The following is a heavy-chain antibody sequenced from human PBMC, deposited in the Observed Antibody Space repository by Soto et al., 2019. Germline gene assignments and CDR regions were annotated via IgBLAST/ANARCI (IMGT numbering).Heavy chain of an antibody. CDR3: ARGGRVTPSPRFDY. D-gene: IGHD2-2*01. CDR1: GGSISSYY. Sequence: QVQLQESGPGLVKPSETLSLTCTVSGGSISSYYWSWIRQPPGKGLEWIGYIYYSGSTNYNPSLKSRVTISVDTSKNQFSLKLSSVTAADTAVYYCARGGRVTPSPRFDYWGQGTLVTVSS. V-gene: IGHV4-59*01. CDR2: IYYSGST. J-gene: IGHJ4*02.